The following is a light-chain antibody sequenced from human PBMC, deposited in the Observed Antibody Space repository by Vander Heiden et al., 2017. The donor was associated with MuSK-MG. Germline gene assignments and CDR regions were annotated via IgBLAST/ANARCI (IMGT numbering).Light chain of an antibody. CDR2: GNT. CDR1: TSNIGAGYD. J-gene: IGLJ2*01. Sequence: QSALTQPPSVSGAPGPRVPLSCTGSTSNIGAGYDVHWYRQLPGTAPKLLIYGNTNRPSGVPDRISGSKSGTSASLAITGLQAEDEADYYGQSYDSSLSASMVCGGGTKLTGL. CDR3: QSYDSSLSASMV. V-gene: IGLV1-40*01.